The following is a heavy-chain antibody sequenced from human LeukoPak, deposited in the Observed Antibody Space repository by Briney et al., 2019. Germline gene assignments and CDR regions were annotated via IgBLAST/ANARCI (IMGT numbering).Heavy chain of an antibody. CDR3: ARLRGYSYGLDY. J-gene: IGHJ4*02. CDR1: GXSFSDHY. V-gene: IGHV3-11*03. Sequence: GGSLRLSCAASGXSFSDHYVSWIRQAPGKGLEWVSYISSSRSFTNYADSVKGRFTISRDTAKNSLYLQMNSLRAEDTAVYYCARLRGYSYGLDYWGQGILVTVSS. D-gene: IGHD5-18*01. CDR2: ISSSRSFT.